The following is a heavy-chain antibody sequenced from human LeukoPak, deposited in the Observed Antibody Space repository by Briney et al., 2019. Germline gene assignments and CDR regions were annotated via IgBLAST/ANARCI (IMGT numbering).Heavy chain of an antibody. V-gene: IGHV3-53*01. CDR3: ARGEDYGDYSEDY. CDR2: IYSGGST. D-gene: IGHD4-17*01. CDR1: GFTVSSNY. J-gene: IGHJ4*02. Sequence: PGGSLRLSCAASGFTVSSNYMSWVRQAPGKGLEWVSVIYSGGSTYYADSVKGRFTISRDNSKNTLYLQMNSLRAEDTAVYYCARGEDYGDYSEDYWGQGTLVTVSS.